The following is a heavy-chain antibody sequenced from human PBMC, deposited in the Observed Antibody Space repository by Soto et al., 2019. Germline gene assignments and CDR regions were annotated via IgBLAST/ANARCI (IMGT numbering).Heavy chain of an antibody. V-gene: IGHV1-18*04. CDR1: GYTFTSYG. D-gene: IGHD3-9*01. Sequence: QVQLVQSGAEVKKPGASVKVSCKASGYTFTSYGISWVRQAPGQGLEWMGWISAYNGNTNYAQKLQGRVTMTTDTSTSTAYMELRSLRSDDTAVYYCARDPVLRYFDWLPLCGMDVWCQGTTVTVSS. J-gene: IGHJ6*02. CDR3: ARDPVLRYFDWLPLCGMDV. CDR2: ISAYNGNT.